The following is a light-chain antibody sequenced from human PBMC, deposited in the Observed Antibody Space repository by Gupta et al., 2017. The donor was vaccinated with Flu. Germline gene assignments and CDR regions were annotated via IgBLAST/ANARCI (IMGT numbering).Light chain of an antibody. J-gene: IGKJ2*01. CDR2: GAS. Sequence: EIVMTQSPVTLSVSPGERATLSCRASQSLRSNLAWFQQKPGQAPRLRIYGASTRATGSPASFSSSGAGTEFTLTISSLQSEDYAVYYCQQYDNWPPYTFGQGTKLEIK. CDR3: QQYDNWPPYT. V-gene: IGKV3-15*01. CDR1: QSLRSN.